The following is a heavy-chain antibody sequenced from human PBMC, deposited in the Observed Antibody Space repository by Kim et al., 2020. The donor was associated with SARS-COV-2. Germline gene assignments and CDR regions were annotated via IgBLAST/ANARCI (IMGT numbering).Heavy chain of an antibody. CDR2: IYTSGST. CDR3: ARDQYYYDSSGYSYYYYGMDV. D-gene: IGHD3-22*01. Sequence: SETLSLTCTVSGGSISSYYWSWIRQPAGKGLEWIGRIYTSGSTNYNPSLKSRVTMSVDTSKNQFSPKLSSVTAADTAVYYCARDQYYYDSSGYSYYYYGMDVWGQGTTVTVSS. V-gene: IGHV4-4*07. CDR1: GGSISSYY. J-gene: IGHJ6*02.